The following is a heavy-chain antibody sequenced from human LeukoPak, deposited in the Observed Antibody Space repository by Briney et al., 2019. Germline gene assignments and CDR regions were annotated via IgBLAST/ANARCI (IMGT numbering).Heavy chain of an antibody. J-gene: IGHJ6*03. Sequence: GGSLRLSCPASVFTFSSYVMHWDRQATGKGLEWVSAIGTAGDTYYPGSVKGRFTISRENAKNSLYLQMNSLRAGDTAVYYCARKGYDYYLDVWGKGTTVTVSS. CDR3: ARKGYDYYLDV. V-gene: IGHV3-13*01. CDR1: VFTFSSYV. CDR2: IGTAGDT.